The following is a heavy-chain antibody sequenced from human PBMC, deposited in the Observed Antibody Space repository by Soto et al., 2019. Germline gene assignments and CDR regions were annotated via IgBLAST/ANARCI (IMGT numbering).Heavy chain of an antibody. CDR1: GYTFTSYG. Sequence: ASVKVSCKASGYTFTSYGISWVRQAPGQGLEWMGWTNPNSGGTNYAQKFQGWVTMTTDTSISTAYMELSRLRSDDTAVYYCARAPGIAAVARGGWFDPWGQGTLVTVSS. V-gene: IGHV1-2*04. CDR3: ARAPGIAAVARGGWFDP. J-gene: IGHJ5*02. D-gene: IGHD6-13*01. CDR2: TNPNSGGT.